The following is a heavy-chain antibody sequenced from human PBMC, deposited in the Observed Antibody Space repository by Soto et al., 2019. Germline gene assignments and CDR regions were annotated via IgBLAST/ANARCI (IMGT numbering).Heavy chain of an antibody. CDR2: ISGSGGST. Sequence: EVQLLESGGGLVQPGGSLRLSCAASGFTFXSYAMSWVRQAPGKGLEWVSAISGSGGSTYYADSVKGRFTISRDNSKNTLYLQMNSLRAEDTAVYYCAKDKGWKQWLVFYYMDVWGKGTTVTVSS. V-gene: IGHV3-23*01. D-gene: IGHD6-19*01. CDR1: GFTFXSYA. CDR3: AKDKGWKQWLVFYYMDV. J-gene: IGHJ6*03.